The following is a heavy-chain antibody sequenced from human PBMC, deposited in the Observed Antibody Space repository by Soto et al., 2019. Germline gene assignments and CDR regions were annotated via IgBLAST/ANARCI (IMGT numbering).Heavy chain of an antibody. CDR1: GGSISSYY. D-gene: IGHD3-16*01. J-gene: IGHJ1*01. CDR3: ARGGSRLLEYFQQ. Sequence: SETLSLTCTVSGGSISSYYWSLIRQPPGKGLEWIGYIYSSGSTNYNPSLKSRITISVDTSKNQFSLKLSSVTAADTAVYYCARGGSRLLEYFQQWGQGNLVTVSS. V-gene: IGHV4-59*01. CDR2: IYSSGST.